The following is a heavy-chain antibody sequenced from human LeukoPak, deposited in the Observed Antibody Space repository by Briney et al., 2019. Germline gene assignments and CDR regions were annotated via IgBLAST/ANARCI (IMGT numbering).Heavy chain of an antibody. V-gene: IGHV3-21*01. J-gene: IGHJ3*02. CDR1: GFTFRSYE. CDR3: ARVRPGQWLLRDAFDI. D-gene: IGHD6-19*01. CDR2: ISSSSSYI. Sequence: PGGSLRLSCAASGFTFRSYEMNWVRQAPGKGLEWVSSISSSSSYIYYSDSVKGRFTISRDNAKNSLHLQMNSLRAEDTALYYCARVRPGQWLLRDAFDIWGQGTMVTVSS.